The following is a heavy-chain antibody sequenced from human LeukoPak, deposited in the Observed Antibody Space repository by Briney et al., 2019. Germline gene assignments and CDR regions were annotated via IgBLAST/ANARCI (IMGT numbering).Heavy chain of an antibody. D-gene: IGHD5-18*01. CDR2: IYYSGST. V-gene: IGHV4-59*01. Sequence: SETLSLTCTVSGGSISSYYWSWIRQPPGKGLEWIGYIYYSGSTNYNPSLKSRVTISVDTSKNQLSLKLSSVTAADTAVYYCARENTAMANDAFDIWGQGTMVTVSS. CDR1: GGSISSYY. CDR3: ARENTAMANDAFDI. J-gene: IGHJ3*02.